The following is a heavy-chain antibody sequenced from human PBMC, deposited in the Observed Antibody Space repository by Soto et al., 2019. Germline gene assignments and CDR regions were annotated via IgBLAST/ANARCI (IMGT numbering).Heavy chain of an antibody. Sequence: GGSLRLSCAVSGSTFSTYCMHWVRQAPETGLVWVSRICRDGSGTDYADSVKGRFTISRDDAKNSLYLQMNSLRVEDTAIYYCVRGTSAWRGMDYWGQGTLVTVSS. CDR1: GSTFSTYC. J-gene: IGHJ4*02. CDR2: ICRDGSGT. CDR3: VRGTSAWRGMDY. V-gene: IGHV3-74*01. D-gene: IGHD6-19*01.